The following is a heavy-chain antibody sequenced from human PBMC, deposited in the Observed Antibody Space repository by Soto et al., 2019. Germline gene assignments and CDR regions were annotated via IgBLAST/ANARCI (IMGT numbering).Heavy chain of an antibody. D-gene: IGHD2-8*01. CDR2: IYYSGST. J-gene: IGHJ5*02. CDR3: AREVYCTNGVCQQNSFDP. Sequence: NPSETLSLTCTVSGGSISSGDYYWSWIRQPPGKGLEWIGYIYYSGSTYYNPSLKSRVTISVDTSKNQFSLKLSSVTAADTAVYYCAREVYCTNGVCQQNSFDPWGQGTLVTASS. CDR1: GGSISSGDYY. V-gene: IGHV4-30-4*01.